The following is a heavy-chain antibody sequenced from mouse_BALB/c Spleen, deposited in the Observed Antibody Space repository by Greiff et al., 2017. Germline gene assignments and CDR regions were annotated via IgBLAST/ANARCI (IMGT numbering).Heavy chain of an antibody. CDR2: ISYDGSN. J-gene: IGHJ4*01. V-gene: IGHV3-6*02. CDR1: GYSITSGYY. CDR3: ARGNWYYAMDY. D-gene: IGHD4-1*01. Sequence: ESGPGLVKPSQSLSLTCSVTGYSITSGYYWNWIRQFPGNKLEWMGYISYDGSNNYNPSLKNRISITRDTSKNQFFLKLNSVTTEDTATYYCARGNWYYAMDYWGQGTSVTVSS.